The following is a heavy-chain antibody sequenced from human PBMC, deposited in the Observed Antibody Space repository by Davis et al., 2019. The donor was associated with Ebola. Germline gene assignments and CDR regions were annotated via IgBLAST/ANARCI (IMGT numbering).Heavy chain of an antibody. CDR3: TREWGTGFDP. V-gene: IGHV1-46*01. J-gene: IGHJ5*02. CDR1: GDTFTTYP. CDR2: TKPSGGDT. Sequence: ASSVTVSCQASGDTFTTYPLHWARQAPGQGLEWMGITKPSGGDTWYAQIFQGRLSMTRDTSTSTVFMELSSLTSEDTAMYYCTREWGTGFDPWGQGTLVIVSS. D-gene: IGHD1-7*01.